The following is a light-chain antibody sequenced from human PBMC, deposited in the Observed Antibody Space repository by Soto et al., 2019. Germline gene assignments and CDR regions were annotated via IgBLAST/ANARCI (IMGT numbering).Light chain of an antibody. CDR3: QQYNSYSPLT. CDR2: DAF. V-gene: IGKV1-5*01. CDR1: QSISSW. J-gene: IGKJ4*01. Sequence: ITCRASQSISSWLAWYQQKPGKAPKLLIFDAFSLESGVPSRFSGSRSGTEFTLTISSLQPDDYATYYCQQYNSYSPLTFGGGTKVDIK.